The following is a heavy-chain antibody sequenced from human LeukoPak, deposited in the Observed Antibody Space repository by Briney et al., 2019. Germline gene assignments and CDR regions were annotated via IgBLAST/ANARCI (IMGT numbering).Heavy chain of an antibody. D-gene: IGHD3-22*01. CDR2: ISWDSGSI. Sequence: TGGSLRLSCAASAFTFDDYAMHWVRQAPGKVLEWVSGISWDSGSIAYADSVKGRFTISRDNAKNSLYLQMSSLRPEDMALYYCAKALSSSYYDSSGSYSAFDIWGQGTMVTVSS. V-gene: IGHV3-9*03. CDR1: AFTFDDYA. J-gene: IGHJ3*02. CDR3: AKALSSSYYDSSGSYSAFDI.